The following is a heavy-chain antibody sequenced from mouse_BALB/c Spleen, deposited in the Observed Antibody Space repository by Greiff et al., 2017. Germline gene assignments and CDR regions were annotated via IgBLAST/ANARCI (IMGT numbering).Heavy chain of an antibody. Sequence: VQLQQSGAELVRPGVSVKISCKGSGYTFTDYAMHWVKQSHAKSLEWIGVISTYYGDASYNQKFKGKATLTVDKSSSTAYMELRSLTSEDTAVYYCARRAYDDYDVAWFAYWGQGTLVTVSA. CDR2: ISTYYGDA. D-gene: IGHD2-4*01. CDR1: GYTFTDYA. J-gene: IGHJ3*01. V-gene: IGHV1S137*01. CDR3: ARRAYDDYDVAWFAY.